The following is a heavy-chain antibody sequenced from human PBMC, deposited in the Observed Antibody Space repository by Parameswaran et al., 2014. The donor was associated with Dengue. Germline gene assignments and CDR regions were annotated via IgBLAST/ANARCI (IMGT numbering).Heavy chain of an antibody. CDR3: ARDEQYCSGGSCYSAGSDY. D-gene: IGHD2-15*01. J-gene: IGHJ4*01. Sequence: VRQAPGKGLEWVANIKQDGSEKYYVDSVKGRFTISRDNAKNSLYLQMNSLRAEDTAVYYCARDEQYCSGGSCYSAGSDYWGQEPWSPSPQ. V-gene: IGHV3-7*01. CDR2: IKQDGSEK.